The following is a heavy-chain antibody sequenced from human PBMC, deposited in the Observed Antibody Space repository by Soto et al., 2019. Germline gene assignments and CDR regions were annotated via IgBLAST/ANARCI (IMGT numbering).Heavy chain of an antibody. CDR1: GFTVSSNY. Sequence: EVQLVESGGGLVQPGGSLRLSCAASGFTVSSNYMSWVRQAPGKGLEWVSVIYSGGSTYYADSVKGRFTISRDNSKNTLYLQMNILRSEDTAVYYWAREDSNYYYSYLDVWGKGTTVTVSS. V-gene: IGHV3-66*01. J-gene: IGHJ6*03. D-gene: IGHD4-4*01. CDR3: AREDSNYYYSYLDV. CDR2: IYSGGST.